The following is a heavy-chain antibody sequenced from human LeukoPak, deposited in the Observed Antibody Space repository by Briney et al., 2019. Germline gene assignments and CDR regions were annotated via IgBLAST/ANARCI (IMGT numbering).Heavy chain of an antibody. CDR2: IYPGDSNT. CDR3: ARGCSSTTCYHNFDY. Sequence: GESLKISCKGSGYSFTTYWVGWVRQMPGKGLEWMGIIYPGDSNTRYSPSFQGQVTISADKSISTAYLQWSSLKASDTAMYYRARGCSSTTCYHNFDYWGQGTLVTVSS. V-gene: IGHV5-51*01. CDR1: GYSFTTYW. J-gene: IGHJ4*02. D-gene: IGHD2-2*01.